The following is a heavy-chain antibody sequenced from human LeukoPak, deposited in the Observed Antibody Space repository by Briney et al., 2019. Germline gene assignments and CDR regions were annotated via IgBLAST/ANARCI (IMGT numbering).Heavy chain of an antibody. CDR2: IYYSGTT. V-gene: IGHV4-59*08. D-gene: IGHD3-22*01. CDR1: GGSISTYS. CDR3: ARLDSSGYYVVY. Sequence: SETLSLTCTVSGGSISTYSWSWIRQPPGKGLEWIGYIYYSGTTNYNSSLKSRVTISVDTSKNQFSLKLSSVTAGDTAVYYCARLDSSGYYVVYWGQGTLVTVSS. J-gene: IGHJ4*02.